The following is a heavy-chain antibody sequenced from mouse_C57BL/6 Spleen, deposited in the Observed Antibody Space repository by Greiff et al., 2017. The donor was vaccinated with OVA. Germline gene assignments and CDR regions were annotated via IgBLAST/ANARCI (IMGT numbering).Heavy chain of an antibody. CDR3: ARQITTVVAEDYYAMDY. D-gene: IGHD1-1*01. V-gene: IGHV5-17*01. Sequence: EVKLMESGGGLVKPGGSLKLSCAASGFTFSDYGMHWVRQAPEKGLEWVAYISSGSSTIYYADTVKGRFTISRDNAKNTLFLQMTRLRSEYTARYYCARQITTVVAEDYYAMDYWGQGTSVTVSS. J-gene: IGHJ4*01. CDR2: ISSGSSTI. CDR1: GFTFSDYG.